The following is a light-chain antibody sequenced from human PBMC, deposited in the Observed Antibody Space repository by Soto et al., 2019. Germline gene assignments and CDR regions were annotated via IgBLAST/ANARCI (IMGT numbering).Light chain of an antibody. Sequence: QSVLTQPPSVSGAPGQRVTISCTGSSSNIGTNAVNWYQHLPGTAPSVLIYSDLQRPPGVPDRFSGSKSGTSASLAISGLQSEDEADYFCVAWDDRLDGPVFGGGTKVTVL. V-gene: IGLV1-44*01. CDR2: SDL. J-gene: IGLJ1*01. CDR1: SSNIGTNA. CDR3: VAWDDRLDGPV.